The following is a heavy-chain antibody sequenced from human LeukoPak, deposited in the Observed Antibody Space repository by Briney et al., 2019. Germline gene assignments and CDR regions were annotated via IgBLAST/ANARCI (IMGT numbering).Heavy chain of an antibody. CDR3: AKDQGNAFDI. Sequence: GGSLGLSCAASGFTFSSYCMHWVRQAPGKGLEWVAVISYDRSNKYYADAVKGRFTISRDNSKNTLYLQMNSLRAEDTAVYYCAKDQGNAFDIWGQGTMVTVSS. CDR1: GFTFSSYC. CDR2: ISYDRSNK. J-gene: IGHJ3*02. V-gene: IGHV3-30*18.